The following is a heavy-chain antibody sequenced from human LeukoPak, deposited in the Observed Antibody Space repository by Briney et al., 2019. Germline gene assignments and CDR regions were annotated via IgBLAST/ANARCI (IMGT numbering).Heavy chain of an antibody. J-gene: IGHJ4*02. D-gene: IGHD4-17*01. CDR1: GFTFSSYA. V-gene: IGHV3-23*01. CDR3: AKKPDYDYGDYFYSRFDY. Sequence: TGGSLRLSCAAPGFTFSSYAMSWVRQAPGKGLEWVSAISGSGGSTYYADSVKGRFTISGDNSKNTLYLQMNSLRAEDTAVYYCAKKPDYDYGDYFYSRFDYWGQGTLVTVSS. CDR2: ISGSGGST.